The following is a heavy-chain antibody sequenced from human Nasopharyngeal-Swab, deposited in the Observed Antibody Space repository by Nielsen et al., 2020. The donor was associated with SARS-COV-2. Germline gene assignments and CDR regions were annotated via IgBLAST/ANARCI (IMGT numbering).Heavy chain of an antibody. Sequence: GESLKISCAASGFTFSSYAMSWVRQAPGKGLEWVSAISGSGGSTYYADSVKGRFTISRDNSKNTLYLQMNSLRAEDTAVYYCAKDPYYYDSSGYYPLDYWGQGTLVTVSS. J-gene: IGHJ4*02. CDR3: AKDPYYYDSSGYYPLDY. CDR1: GFTFSSYA. D-gene: IGHD3-22*01. CDR2: ISGSGGST. V-gene: IGHV3-23*01.